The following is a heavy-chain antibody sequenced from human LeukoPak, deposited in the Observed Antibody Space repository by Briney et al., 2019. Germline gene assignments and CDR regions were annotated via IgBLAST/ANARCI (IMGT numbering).Heavy chain of an antibody. Sequence: SVKVSCKASGGTFSSYAISWVRQAPGQGLEWMGGIIPIFGTANYAQKFQGRVTITTDESTSTAYMELSSLRSEDTAVYYCARGNYDILYTSYLDYWGQGTLVTVSS. CDR2: IIPIFGTA. D-gene: IGHD3-9*01. CDR1: GGTFSSYA. CDR3: ARGNYDILYTSYLDY. V-gene: IGHV1-69*05. J-gene: IGHJ4*02.